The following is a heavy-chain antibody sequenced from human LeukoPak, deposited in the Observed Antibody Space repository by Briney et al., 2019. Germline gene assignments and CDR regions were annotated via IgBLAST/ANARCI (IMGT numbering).Heavy chain of an antibody. D-gene: IGHD3-9*01. CDR3: ARDSGYDILTTYYFDY. V-gene: IGHV4-4*07. CDR2: IYISGST. Sequence: SETLSLTCTVSGGSISSYYWSWIRQPAGKGLEWIGRIYISGSTNYNPSLKSRVTMSVDTSKNQFSLKLSSVTAADTAVYYCARDSGYDILTTYYFDYWGQGTLVTVSS. J-gene: IGHJ4*02. CDR1: GGSISSYY.